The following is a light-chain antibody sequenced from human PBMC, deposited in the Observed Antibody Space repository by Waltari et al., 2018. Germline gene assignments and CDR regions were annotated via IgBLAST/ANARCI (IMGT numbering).Light chain of an antibody. CDR3: VQGTHWPPT. CDR1: QSLVHSDGKTY. V-gene: IGKV2-30*02. Sequence: DVVMTQSPLSLPVTPGQPASISCRSGQSLVHSDGKTYLSWLQQKPGQPPRRLIYQISTRDSGVPDRFSGSGAGTDFTLKISRVEAEDVGLYYCVQGTHWPPTFGGGTKVEIK. CDR2: QIS. J-gene: IGKJ4*01.